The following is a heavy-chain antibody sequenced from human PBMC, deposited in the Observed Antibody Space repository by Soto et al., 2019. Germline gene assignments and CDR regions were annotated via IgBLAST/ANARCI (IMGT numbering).Heavy chain of an antibody. CDR1: GFTFSSYW. Sequence: EVQLVESGGGLVQPGGSLRLSCAASGFTFSSYWMSWVRQAPGKGLEWVANIKQDGNEKYYADSVKGRFTISRDNAKNSLYLQMNSLRAEDTAVSYCARVASIAAFYWGQGTLVTVSS. V-gene: IGHV3-7*05. CDR3: ARVASIAAFY. D-gene: IGHD6-6*01. CDR2: IKQDGNEK. J-gene: IGHJ4*02.